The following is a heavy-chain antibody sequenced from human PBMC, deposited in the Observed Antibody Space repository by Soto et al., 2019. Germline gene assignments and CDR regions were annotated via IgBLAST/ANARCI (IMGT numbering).Heavy chain of an antibody. D-gene: IGHD2-15*01. J-gene: IGHJ3*02. CDR2: IYYSGST. CDR3: AITLGYCSGGSCYSGTSTGAFDI. Sequence: TLSLTCTVSGGSISSGDYYWSWIRQPPGKGLEWIGYIYYSGSTYYNPSLKSRVTISVDTSKNQFSLKLSSVTAADTAVYYCAITLGYCSGGSCYSGTSTGAFDIWGQGTMVTVS. CDR1: GGSISSGDYY. V-gene: IGHV4-30-4*01.